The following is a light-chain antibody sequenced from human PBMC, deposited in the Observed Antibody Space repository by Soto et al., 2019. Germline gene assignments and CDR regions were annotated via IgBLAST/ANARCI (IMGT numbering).Light chain of an antibody. CDR2: QDA. Sequence: SYELTQPPSVSVSPGQTASVTCSGNKLGNKYVSWYQQQPGQSPVGVIHQDAKRPSGIPERFSGSNSGNTATLTISGTQALDEADYYCATFDSNDVLCCGGTKRTVL. V-gene: IGLV3-1*01. J-gene: IGLJ2*01. CDR1: KLGNKY. CDR3: ATFDSNDVL.